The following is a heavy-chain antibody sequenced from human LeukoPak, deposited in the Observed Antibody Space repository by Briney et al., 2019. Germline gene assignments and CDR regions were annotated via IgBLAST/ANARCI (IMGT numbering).Heavy chain of an antibody. J-gene: IGHJ4*02. Sequence: GGSLRLSCAAAGFTFSSAWMHWVRQAPGKGLVWVSRINSDGSTTSYADSVKGRFTISRDNAKNTLYLQMNSLRAEDTAVYYCARDLTGNVLDYWGQGTLVTISS. CDR1: GFTFSSAW. CDR3: ARDLTGNVLDY. V-gene: IGHV3-74*01. D-gene: IGHD3-10*01. CDR2: INSDGSTT.